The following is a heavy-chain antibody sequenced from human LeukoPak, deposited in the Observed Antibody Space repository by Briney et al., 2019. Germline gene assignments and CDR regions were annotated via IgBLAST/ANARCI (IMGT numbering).Heavy chain of an antibody. CDR2: ISGSSSYI. Sequence: GGSLRLSCAASGFTFSSYSMNWVRQAPGKGLEWVSSISGSSSYIYYADSVKGRFTISRDNAKNSLYLQMNSLRAEDTAVYYCASLVNYIVVVPAAITIDPEEPMDVWGKGTTVTVSS. V-gene: IGHV3-21*01. CDR1: GFTFSSYS. CDR3: ASLVNYIVVVPAAITIDPEEPMDV. J-gene: IGHJ6*03. D-gene: IGHD2-2*02.